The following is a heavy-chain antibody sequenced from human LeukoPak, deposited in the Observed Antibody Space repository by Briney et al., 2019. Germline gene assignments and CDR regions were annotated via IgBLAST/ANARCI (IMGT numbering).Heavy chain of an antibody. D-gene: IGHD3-22*01. V-gene: IGHV4-59*08. CDR2: IYYIWTP. CDR3: ARHYDSSGYWYYFDY. CDR1: Y. Sequence: YXSWIRQPPGKGLEWIGYIYYIWTPNYNPSLKSRVTISVHPSKNHFSLKLSSVTAADTAVYYCARHYDSSGYWYYFDYWGQGTLVTVSS. J-gene: IGHJ4*02.